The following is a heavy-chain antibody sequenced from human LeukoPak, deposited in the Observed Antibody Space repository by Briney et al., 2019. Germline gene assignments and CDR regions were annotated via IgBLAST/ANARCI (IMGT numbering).Heavy chain of an antibody. V-gene: IGHV3-33*01. CDR2: IWYDGSNK. CDR3: ARGNPTSDYNYGMDV. Sequence: GGSLRLSCAASGFTFSSYGMHWVRQAPGKGLEWVAVIWYDGSNKYYADSVKGRFTISRDNSKNTLYLQMNSLRAEDTAVYYCARGNPTSDYNYGMDVWGHGTTVTVSS. D-gene: IGHD1-14*01. CDR1: GFTFSSYG. J-gene: IGHJ6*02.